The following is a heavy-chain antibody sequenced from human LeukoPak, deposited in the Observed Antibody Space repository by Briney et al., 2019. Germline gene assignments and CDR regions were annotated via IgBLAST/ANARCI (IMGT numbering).Heavy chain of an antibody. CDR2: INPNSGGT. Sequence: ASVKVSCKASGYTFTGYYMHWVRQAPGQGLEWMGWINPNSGGTNYAQKFQGRVTMTRDTSISTAYMELRSLRSDDTAVYYCAVTGNGYYYYMDVWGKGTTVTISS. D-gene: IGHD4-11*01. CDR3: AVTGNGYYYYMDV. J-gene: IGHJ6*03. V-gene: IGHV1-2*02. CDR1: GYTFTGYY.